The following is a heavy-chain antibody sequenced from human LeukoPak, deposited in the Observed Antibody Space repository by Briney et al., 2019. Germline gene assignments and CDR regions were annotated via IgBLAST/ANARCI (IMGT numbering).Heavy chain of an antibody. CDR1: GFTFSSYA. Sequence: GGSLRLSCAASGFTFSSYAMHWVRQAPGKGLEWVAVISYDGSNKYYADSVKGRFTISRDNSKNTLYLQMNSLRSDDTAVYYCARKAYSSSDNNWFDPWGQGTLVTVSS. J-gene: IGHJ5*02. CDR2: ISYDGSNK. V-gene: IGHV3-30*04. D-gene: IGHD6-6*01. CDR3: ARKAYSSSDNNWFDP.